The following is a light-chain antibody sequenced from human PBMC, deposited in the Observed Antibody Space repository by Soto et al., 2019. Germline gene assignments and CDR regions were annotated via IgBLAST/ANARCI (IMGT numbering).Light chain of an antibody. J-gene: IGKJ5*01. V-gene: IGKV3-20*01. Sequence: EIVLTQSPGTLSLSPGERATLSCRASQSVSSSFVAWYQQKPGQAPRLVIYGAASMATGLPDRFSGSGSGTDFPLTISILEHEDFAVYYCQQYGSLPITFGQGTRLEIK. CDR2: GAA. CDR3: QQYGSLPIT. CDR1: QSVSSSF.